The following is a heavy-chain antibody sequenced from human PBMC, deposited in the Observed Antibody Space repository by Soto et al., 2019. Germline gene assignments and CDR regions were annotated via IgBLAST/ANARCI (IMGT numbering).Heavy chain of an antibody. V-gene: IGHV3-30-3*01. CDR3: ARDSAWIQLWLIY. CDR1: GFTFSSYA. CDR2: ISYDGSNK. J-gene: IGHJ4*02. D-gene: IGHD5-18*01. Sequence: LRLSCAASGFTFSSYAMHWVRQAPGKGLEWVAVISYDGSNKYYADSVKGRFTISRDNSKNTLYLQMNSLRAEDMAVYYCARDSAWIQLWLIYWGQGTLVTVSS.